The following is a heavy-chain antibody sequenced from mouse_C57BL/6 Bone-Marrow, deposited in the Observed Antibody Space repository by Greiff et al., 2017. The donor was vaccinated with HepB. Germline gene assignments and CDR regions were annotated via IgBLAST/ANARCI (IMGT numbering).Heavy chain of an antibody. CDR2: INPYNGGT. CDR1: GYTFTDYY. Sequence: EVQLQQSGPVLVKPGASVKMSCKASGYTFTDYYMNWVKQSHGKSLEWIGVINPYNGGTSYNQKFKGKATLTVDKSSSTAYMELNSLTSEDSAVYYCARPDYYGSSYLWYFDVWGTGTTVTVSS. D-gene: IGHD1-1*01. J-gene: IGHJ1*03. CDR3: ARPDYYGSSYLWYFDV. V-gene: IGHV1-19*01.